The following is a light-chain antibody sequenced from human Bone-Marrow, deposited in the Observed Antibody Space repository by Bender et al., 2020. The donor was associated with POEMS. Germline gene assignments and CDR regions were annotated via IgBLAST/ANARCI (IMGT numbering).Light chain of an antibody. J-gene: IGLJ3*02. CDR1: SSNIGAHA. CDR3: AVCDDSLNGWV. Sequence: QSVLTQPPSASGTPGQRVTISCSGGSSNIGAHAVNWYQHLPGTAPKLLIYSSHRRPSEVPDRFSGSRSGTSASLAISGLQSADEADYYCAVCDDSLNGWVFGGGTKLTVL. CDR2: SSH. V-gene: IGLV1-44*01.